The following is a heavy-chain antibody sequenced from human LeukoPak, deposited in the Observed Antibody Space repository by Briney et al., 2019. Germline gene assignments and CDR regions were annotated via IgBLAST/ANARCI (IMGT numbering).Heavy chain of an antibody. CDR1: GFTFSSYG. CDR2: ISYDGSNK. Sequence: GSSLRLSCAASGFTFSSYGMHWVRQAPGKGLEWVAVISYDGSNKYYADSVKGRFTISRDNSKNTLYLQMNSLRAEDTAVYYCAKDRYYYDSSGYYYYFDYWGQGTLVTVSS. J-gene: IGHJ4*02. D-gene: IGHD3-22*01. CDR3: AKDRYYYDSSGYYYYFDY. V-gene: IGHV3-30*18.